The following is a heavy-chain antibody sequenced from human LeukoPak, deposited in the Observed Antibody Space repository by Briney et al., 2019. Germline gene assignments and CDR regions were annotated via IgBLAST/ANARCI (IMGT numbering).Heavy chain of an antibody. CDR3: AKWGDYDVLPGYHVSDF. J-gene: IGHJ4*02. CDR1: GFIICNYA. CDR2: ISRRTANT. D-gene: IGHD3-9*01. Sequence: GASLRLSCAASGFIICNYALYWVRQAPGHGLVCVSAISRRTANTYHAVYVKGRFTLSRDSTKNTLYLQMNSLRAVDTAVYSSAKWGDYDVLPGYHVSDFWGQGTLVTVSS. V-gene: IGHV3-23*01.